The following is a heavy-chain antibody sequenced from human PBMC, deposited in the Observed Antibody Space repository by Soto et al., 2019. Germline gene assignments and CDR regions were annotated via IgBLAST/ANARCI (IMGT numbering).Heavy chain of an antibody. CDR3: AGAIDY. J-gene: IGHJ4*02. V-gene: IGHV3-48*02. Sequence: GGSLRLSCAASGFTFSDYSINWVRQAPGKGLEWVSYISSSGTSIFYADSVRGRFTISRDNAKNSLYLQMNSLRDEDTAVYYCAGAIDYWGQGTLVTVSS. CDR1: GFTFSDYS. CDR2: ISSSGTSI.